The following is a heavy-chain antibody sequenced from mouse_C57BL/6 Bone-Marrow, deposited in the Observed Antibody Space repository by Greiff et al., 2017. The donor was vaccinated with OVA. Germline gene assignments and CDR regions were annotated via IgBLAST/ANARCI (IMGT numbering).Heavy chain of an antibody. CDR3: ARITTVVGYYFDY. J-gene: IGHJ2*01. Sequence: QVQLKQSGAELVRPGTSVKMSCKASGYTFTNYWIGWAKQRPGHGLEWIGDIYPGGGYTNYNEKFKGKATLTADKSSSTAYMQFSSLTSEDSALYYCARITTVVGYYFDYWGQGTTLTVSS. D-gene: IGHD1-1*01. CDR2: IYPGGGYT. V-gene: IGHV1-63*01. CDR1: GYTFTNYW.